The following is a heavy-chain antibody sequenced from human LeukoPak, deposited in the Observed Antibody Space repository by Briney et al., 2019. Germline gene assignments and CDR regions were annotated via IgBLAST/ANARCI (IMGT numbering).Heavy chain of an antibody. V-gene: IGHV3-30*03. J-gene: IGHJ4*02. CDR2: ISSDGNDK. CDR3: TTKVIRGNSGDDYDD. D-gene: IGHD5-12*01. Sequence: PGGSLRLSGAASGVTFRSYGMHWVRQAPGKGLEWVALISSDGNDKLYGESVRGRFTVSRDDSKSTLYLQMNSLRAEDTAVYYCTTKVIRGNSGDDYDDWGQGTLVTVSS. CDR1: GVTFRSYG.